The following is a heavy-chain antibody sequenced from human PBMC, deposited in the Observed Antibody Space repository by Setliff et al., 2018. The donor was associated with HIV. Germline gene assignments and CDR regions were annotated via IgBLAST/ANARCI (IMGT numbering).Heavy chain of an antibody. Sequence: SETLSLTCTVSGGSISSGSYYWSWIRQPPKKGLEWIGEVNHDENTNYNPSLKSRVTISLDTSKNQFSLKVSSVTAADTAVYYCARSPTSNYLYYFDFWGQGTLVTVSS. CDR3: ARSPTSNYLYYFDF. J-gene: IGHJ4*02. CDR1: GGSISSGSYY. V-gene: IGHV4-39*01. D-gene: IGHD4-4*01. CDR2: VNHDENT.